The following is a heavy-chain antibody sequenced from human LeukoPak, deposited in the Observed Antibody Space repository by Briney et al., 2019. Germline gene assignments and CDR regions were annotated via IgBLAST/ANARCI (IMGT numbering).Heavy chain of an antibody. CDR3: ARDCGGNSIDY. V-gene: IGHV4-59*01. CDR1: GGSISSYY. CDR2: IYYSGST. D-gene: IGHD4-23*01. Sequence: PSETLSLTCTVSGGSISSYYWSWIRQPPGKGLEWIGYIYYSGSTNYNPSLKSRVTISVDTSKNQFSLKLSSVTAADTAVYYCARDCGGNSIDYWGQGTLVTVSS. J-gene: IGHJ4*02.